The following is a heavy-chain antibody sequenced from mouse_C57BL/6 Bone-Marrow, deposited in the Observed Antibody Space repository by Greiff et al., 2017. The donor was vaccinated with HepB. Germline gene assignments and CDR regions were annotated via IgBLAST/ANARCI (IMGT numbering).Heavy chain of an antibody. V-gene: IGHV5-4*01. CDR1: GFTFSSYA. Sequence: EVQLVESGGGLVKPGGSLKLSCAASGFTFSSYAMSWVRQTPEKRLEWVATISDGGSYTYYPDNVKGRFTISRDNAKNNLYLQMSHLKSEDTAMYYCARDLIYGSSPLDYWGQGTTLTVSS. J-gene: IGHJ2*01. CDR3: ARDLIYGSSPLDY. D-gene: IGHD1-1*01. CDR2: ISDGGSYT.